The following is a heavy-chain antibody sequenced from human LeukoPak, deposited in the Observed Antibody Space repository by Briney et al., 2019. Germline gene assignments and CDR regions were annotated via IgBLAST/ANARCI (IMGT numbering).Heavy chain of an antibody. CDR2: ISGSGSDGST. D-gene: IGHD3-22*01. Sequence: PGGSLRLPCAASGFTFSSYGMSWVRQAPGKGLGWVSGISGSGSDGSTYYADSVKGRFTISRDNSKNTLYLQMNSLRAEDTAVYYCAKYSHDSSGSYDYWGQGTLVTVSS. J-gene: IGHJ4*02. CDR3: AKYSHDSSGSYDY. V-gene: IGHV3-23*01. CDR1: GFTFSSYG.